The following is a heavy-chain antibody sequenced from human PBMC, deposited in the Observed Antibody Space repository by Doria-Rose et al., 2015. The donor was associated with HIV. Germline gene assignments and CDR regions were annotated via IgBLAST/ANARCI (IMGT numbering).Heavy chain of an antibody. CDR2: IDPSGST. CDR1: GGSFRGYS. D-gene: IGHD1-1*01. CDR3: ARGLLRGGWNDVDYYYGMDV. V-gene: IGHV4-34*01. Sequence: QVQLQQWGAGLVKPSETLSLTCAVFGGSFRGYSWSSIRQPPGTRLDRTSAIDPSGSTNYKTSLKSRVTISLDTSKNLCSLKLSSVTAADTAVYYCARGLLRGGWNDVDYYYGMDVWGQGTTVTVSS. J-gene: IGHJ6*02.